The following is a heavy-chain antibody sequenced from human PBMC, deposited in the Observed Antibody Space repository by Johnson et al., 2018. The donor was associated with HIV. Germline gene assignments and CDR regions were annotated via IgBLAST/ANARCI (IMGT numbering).Heavy chain of an antibody. CDR2: ISYDGSNK. Sequence: VQLVESGGGLVQPGRSLRLSCAASGFTFSSYAMHWVRQAPGKGLEWVAVISYDGSNKYYADSVKGRFTISRDNSKNTLYLQMNSLRAEDTAVYYCARARWRVDDAFDIWGQGTMVTVSS. V-gene: IGHV3-30*04. D-gene: IGHD4-23*01. J-gene: IGHJ3*02. CDR1: GFTFSSYA. CDR3: ARARWRVDDAFDI.